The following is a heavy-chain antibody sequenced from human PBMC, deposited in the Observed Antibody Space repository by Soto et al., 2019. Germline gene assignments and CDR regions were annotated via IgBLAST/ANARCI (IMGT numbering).Heavy chain of an antibody. CDR2: ISYDGSNK. CDR1: GFTFSSYA. Sequence: PGGSLRLSCAASGFTFSSYAMHWVRQAPGKGLEWVAVISYDGSNKYYADSVKGRFTISRDNSKNTLYLQMNSLRAEDTAVYYCARDREVGGGDSSGWPSDYWGQGTLVTVSS. V-gene: IGHV3-30-3*01. J-gene: IGHJ4*02. CDR3: ARDREVGGGDSSGWPSDY. D-gene: IGHD6-19*01.